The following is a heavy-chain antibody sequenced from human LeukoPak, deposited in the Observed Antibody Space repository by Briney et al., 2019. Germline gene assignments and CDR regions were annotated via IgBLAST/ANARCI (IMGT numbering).Heavy chain of an antibody. CDR1: GGSIRSSSYY. CDR3: ATHSSSWYDPFDY. Sequence: PSETLSLTCTVSGGSIRSSSYYWGWIRQPPGKGLEWIGSIYYSGSTYYNPSLKSRVTISVDTSKNQFSLKLSSVTAADTAVYYCATHSSSWYDPFDYWGQGTLVTVSS. J-gene: IGHJ4*02. D-gene: IGHD6-13*01. CDR2: IYYSGST. V-gene: IGHV4-39*07.